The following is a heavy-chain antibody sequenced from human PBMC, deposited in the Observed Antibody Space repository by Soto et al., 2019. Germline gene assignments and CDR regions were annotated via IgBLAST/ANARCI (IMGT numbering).Heavy chain of an antibody. CDR3: AHAPSVAGRSWYFDV. CDR2: IYWDDST. Sequence: QITLKESGPTVVKPTQTLTLTCTFSGFSASTTGVGVAWIRQPPGKALEWLALIYWDDSTLYSPSLRSRLTIASDTSKNQVVLTMTNVDPADTATYFCAHAPSVAGRSWYFDVWGRGTLVTVSS. V-gene: IGHV2-5*02. D-gene: IGHD6-19*01. J-gene: IGHJ2*01. CDR1: GFSASTTGVG.